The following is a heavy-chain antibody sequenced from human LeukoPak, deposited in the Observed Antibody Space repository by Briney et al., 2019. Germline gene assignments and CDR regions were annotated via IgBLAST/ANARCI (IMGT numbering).Heavy chain of an antibody. D-gene: IGHD5-24*01. J-gene: IGHJ3*02. CDR3: ARDEMATPEDI. CDR1: GFTVSSNY. CDR2: IYSGGTT. V-gene: IGHV3-66*01. Sequence: GGSLRLACAASGFTVSSNYMSWVRQAPGKGLEWVSVIYSGGTTDYADSVKGRFTLSRDNAKNSLYLQMNSLRAEDTAVYYCARDEMATPEDIWGQGTMVTVSS.